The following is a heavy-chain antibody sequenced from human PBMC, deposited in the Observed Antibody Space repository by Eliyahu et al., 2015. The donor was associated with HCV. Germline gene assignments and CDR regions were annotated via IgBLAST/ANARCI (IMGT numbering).Heavy chain of an antibody. Sequence: EVQLVESGGGLVKPGGXLRXSCAASGFXFXXYSMNWVRQAPGKGLEWVSSISSSSSYIYYADSVKGRFTISRDNAKNSLYLQMNSLRAEDTAVYYCARDLGYYDSSGWFDYWGQGTLVTVSS. V-gene: IGHV3-21*01. J-gene: IGHJ4*02. CDR3: ARDLGYYDSSGWFDY. CDR1: GFXFXXYS. D-gene: IGHD3-22*01. CDR2: ISSSSSYI.